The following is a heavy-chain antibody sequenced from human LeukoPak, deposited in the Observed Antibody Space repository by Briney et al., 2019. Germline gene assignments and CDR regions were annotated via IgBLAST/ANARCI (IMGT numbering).Heavy chain of an antibody. Sequence: PGGSLRLSCAASGFTFSSYGMHWVRQAPGKGLVWVSGINSDGSITTYADSVKGRFTISRDNAENTLYLQMNSLRAEDTAVYYCARGRYYGMDVWGQGTTVTVSS. CDR1: GFTFSSYG. V-gene: IGHV3-74*03. J-gene: IGHJ6*02. CDR3: ARGRYYGMDV. CDR2: INSDGSIT.